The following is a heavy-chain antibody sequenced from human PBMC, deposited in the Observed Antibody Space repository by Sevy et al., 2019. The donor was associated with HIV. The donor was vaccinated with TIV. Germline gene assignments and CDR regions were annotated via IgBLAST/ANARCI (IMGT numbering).Heavy chain of an antibody. V-gene: IGHV3-7*01. Sequence: GGSLRLSCAASGFTFSNYWMNWVRQAPGKGLEWVANIKQDGSEKRYVESVKGRFTISRDKAKNSLYLQMNSLRAEDAAVYYCARDRGMIVNYWGQGTLVTVSS. CDR1: GFTFSNYW. CDR2: IKQDGSEK. D-gene: IGHD3-22*01. J-gene: IGHJ4*02. CDR3: ARDRGMIVNY.